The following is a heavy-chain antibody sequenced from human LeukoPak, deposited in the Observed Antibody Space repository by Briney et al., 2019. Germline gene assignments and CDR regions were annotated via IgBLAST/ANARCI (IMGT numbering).Heavy chain of an antibody. J-gene: IGHJ4*02. CDR3: ARSYSSGWYPPFDY. CDR1: GFTFSSYA. Sequence: PGRSLRLSCAASGFTFSSYAMHWVRQAPGKGLEWVAVISYDGSNKYYADSVKGRFTISRDNSKNTLYLQMNSLRAEDTAVYYCARSYSSGWYPPFDYWGQGTLVTVSS. CDR2: ISYDGSNK. D-gene: IGHD6-19*01. V-gene: IGHV3-30-3*01.